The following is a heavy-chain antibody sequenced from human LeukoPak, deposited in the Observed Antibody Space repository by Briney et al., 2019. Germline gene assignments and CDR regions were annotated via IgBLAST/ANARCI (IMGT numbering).Heavy chain of an antibody. Sequence: GRSLRLSCAASGFTFSSYAMSWVRQAPGKGLEWVSAISGSGGSTYYADSVKGRFTISRDNSKNTLYLQMNSLRAEDTAVYYCAKLPAGVAGSDNWFDPWGQGTLVTVSS. V-gene: IGHV3-23*01. CDR2: ISGSGGST. J-gene: IGHJ5*02. D-gene: IGHD3-10*01. CDR3: AKLPAGVAGSDNWFDP. CDR1: GFTFSSYA.